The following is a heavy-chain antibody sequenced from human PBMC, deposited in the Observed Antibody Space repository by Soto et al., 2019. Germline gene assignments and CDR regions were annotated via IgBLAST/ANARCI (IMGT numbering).Heavy chain of an antibody. V-gene: IGHV4-4*07. CDR1: NGSIRGYY. CDR3: VSGDVFDS. J-gene: IGHJ3*02. Sequence: ETLALTCTVSNGSIRGYYGSWVRQAAGKGLEWIGRIYSSGNTNYSPSLKGRVTMSVDTLQNHFSLKVTAVTAADTAVYYCVSGDVFDSWGRGTKVTV. D-gene: IGHD1-26*01. CDR2: IYSSGNT.